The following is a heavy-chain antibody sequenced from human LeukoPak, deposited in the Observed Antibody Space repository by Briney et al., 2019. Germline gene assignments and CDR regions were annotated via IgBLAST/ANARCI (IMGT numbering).Heavy chain of an antibody. D-gene: IGHD3-22*01. CDR3: GRDRYYFDTSTLLFDY. CDR2: IYDTENT. V-gene: IGHV4-39*07. J-gene: IGHJ4*02. Sequence: SETLSLTCTVSGGSISSTSYYWGWIRQPPGKGLEWIGNIYDTENTYYNPSLKSRVTLSVDTSKNQIFLKLSSVTAADTAVYYCGRDRYYFDTSTLLFDYWGQGTLVTVSS. CDR1: GGSISSTSYY.